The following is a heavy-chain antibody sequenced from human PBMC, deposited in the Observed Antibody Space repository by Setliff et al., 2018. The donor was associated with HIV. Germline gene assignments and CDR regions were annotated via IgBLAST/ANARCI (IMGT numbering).Heavy chain of an antibody. CDR2: INHSGST. V-gene: IGHV4-34*01. CDR1: NGSFSGYY. CDR3: ARDHYGDVWGTYRPDAFDV. D-gene: IGHD3-16*02. J-gene: IGHJ3*01. Sequence: SETLSLTCAVYNGSFSGYYWSWIRQPPGKGLEWIGEINHSGSTNYKPSLKSRVTISVDTSKNQFSLKLSSVTAADMALYYCARDHYGDVWGTYRPDAFDVWVQGTMVTVSS.